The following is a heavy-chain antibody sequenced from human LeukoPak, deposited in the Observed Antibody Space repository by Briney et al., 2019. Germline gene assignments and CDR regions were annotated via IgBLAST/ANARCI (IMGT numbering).Heavy chain of an antibody. J-gene: IGHJ6*02. Sequence: GGSLTLSCAASGFSFSHYSMTWARQASGKGLEWISYIGVGGRPTNYADPVKARFTISRDDAQNSLYLQMNSLRAEDTAVYYCAKNTWKSSDSGRGRMDVWGQGTTVTVSS. CDR1: GFSFSHYS. CDR2: IGVGGRPT. CDR3: AKNTWKSSDSGRGRMDV. V-gene: IGHV3-48*01. D-gene: IGHD3-10*01.